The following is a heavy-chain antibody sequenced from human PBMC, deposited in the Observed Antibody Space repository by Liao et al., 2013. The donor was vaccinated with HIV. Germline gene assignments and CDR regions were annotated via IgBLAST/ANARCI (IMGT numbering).Heavy chain of an antibody. Sequence: QVQLQQWGAGLLKPSETLSLTCAVYGGSFSNYYWSWIRQPPGKGLEWIGEINHSGSTNYNPSLKSRVTISLDTSKNQFSLKLSSVTAADTAVYYCARGFRLRLGLVDYWGQGTLVTVSS. CDR3: ARGFRLRLGLVDY. V-gene: IGHV4-34*01. D-gene: IGHD3-16*01. J-gene: IGHJ4*02. CDR2: INHSGST. CDR1: GGSFSNYY.